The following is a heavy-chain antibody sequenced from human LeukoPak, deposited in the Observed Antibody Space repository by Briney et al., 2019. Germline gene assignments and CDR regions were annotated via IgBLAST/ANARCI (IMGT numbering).Heavy chain of an antibody. CDR1: GFTFSSYS. CDR2: ISSSSSYI. D-gene: IGHD2-2*01. CDR3: ARDSCSSTSCFPTFDP. Sequence: GVSLRLSCAASGFTFSSYSMNWVRQAPGKGLEWVSSISSSSSYIYYADSVKGRFTISRDNAKNSLYLQMNSLRAEDTAVYYCARDSCSSTSCFPTFDPWGQGTLVTVSS. V-gene: IGHV3-21*01. J-gene: IGHJ5*02.